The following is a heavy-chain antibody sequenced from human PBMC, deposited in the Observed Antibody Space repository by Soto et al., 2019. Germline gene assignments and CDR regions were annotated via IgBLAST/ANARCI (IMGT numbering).Heavy chain of an antibody. Sequence: NPSETLSLTCTVSGGSISSYYWSWIRQPPGKGLEWIGYIYYSGSTNYNPSLKSRVTISVDTSKNQFSLKLSSVTAADTAVYYCARSLRYFDWFNGYYFDYWGQGTLVTVSS. CDR2: IYYSGST. CDR3: ARSLRYFDWFNGYYFDY. V-gene: IGHV4-59*08. CDR1: GGSISSYY. J-gene: IGHJ4*02. D-gene: IGHD3-9*01.